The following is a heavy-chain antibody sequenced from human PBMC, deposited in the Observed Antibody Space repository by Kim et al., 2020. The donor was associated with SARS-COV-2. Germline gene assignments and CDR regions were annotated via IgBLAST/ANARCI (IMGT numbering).Heavy chain of an antibody. CDR3: ARHEDLYDDCWSGYGPAQPFDY. CDR1: GGSISSSSYY. Sequence: SETLSLTCIVSGGSISSSSYYWGWLRPPPGKGLEWIGSIDYSGSTYSNPSLKSRVTISVDTSKTQFSLKLSSVTAADTAVYYCARHEDLYDDCWSGYGPAQPFDYWGQGTLVTVSS. J-gene: IGHJ4*02. D-gene: IGHD3-3*01. CDR2: IDYSGST. V-gene: IGHV4-39*01.